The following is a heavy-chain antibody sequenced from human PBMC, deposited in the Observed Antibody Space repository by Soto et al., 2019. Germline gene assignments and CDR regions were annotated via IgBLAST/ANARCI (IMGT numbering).Heavy chain of an antibody. CDR3: ARLSHHEYVWGSYGNFDS. CDR2: INHGGSS. D-gene: IGHD3-16*01. V-gene: IGHV4-34*01. CDR1: GGSFRGYY. Sequence: SETLSLTCAVYGGSFRGYYWSWIRQPPGKGLEWIGEINHGGSSNYIPSLKSRVTISVDTSKNQSSLKLSSVTAADTAIYYCARLSHHEYVWGSYGNFDSWGQGTLVTVS. J-gene: IGHJ4*02.